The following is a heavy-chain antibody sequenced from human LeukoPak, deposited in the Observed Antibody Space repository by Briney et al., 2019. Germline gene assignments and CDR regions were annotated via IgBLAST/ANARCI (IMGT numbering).Heavy chain of an antibody. J-gene: IGHJ4*02. Sequence: SETLSLTCTVSGGSISSDYWSWIRQPPGKGLEWIGYIYYSGSTNYNPSLKSRVTISVDTSKKQFSLKLNSVTAADTTVYYCARLVKYYYDSSGSYYFDYWGQGTLVTVSS. D-gene: IGHD3-22*01. CDR1: GGSISSDY. CDR3: ARLVKYYYDSSGSYYFDY. V-gene: IGHV4-59*08. CDR2: IYYSGST.